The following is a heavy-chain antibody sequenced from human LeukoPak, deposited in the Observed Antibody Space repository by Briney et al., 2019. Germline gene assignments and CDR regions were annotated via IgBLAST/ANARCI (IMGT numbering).Heavy chain of an antibody. V-gene: IGHV3-30*04. J-gene: IGHJ3*02. CDR3: ASDSGSYSDAFDI. CDR2: ISYDGSNK. Sequence: GGSLRLSCAASGFTFSSYAMHWVRQAPGKGLEWVAVISYDGSNKYYADSVKGRFTISRDNAKNSLYLQMNSLRAEDTAVYYCASDSGSYSDAFDIWGQGTMVTVSS. D-gene: IGHD1-26*01. CDR1: GFTFSSYA.